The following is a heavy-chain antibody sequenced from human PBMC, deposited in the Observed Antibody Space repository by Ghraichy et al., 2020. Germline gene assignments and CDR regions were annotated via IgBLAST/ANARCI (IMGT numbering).Heavy chain of an antibody. J-gene: IGHJ5*02. CDR2: TYYRSKWYN. D-gene: IGHD6-19*01. V-gene: IGHV6-1*01. CDR1: GDSVSNKIAA. CDR3: ARIRGLASGWDNNWFDP. Sequence: SQTLSLTCAISGDSVSNKIAAWNWIRQSPSRGLEWLGRTYYRSKWYNDYAVSVKSRITINPDTSKNQFSLQLNSVTPEDTAVYYCARIRGLASGWDNNWFDPWGQGTLVIVSS.